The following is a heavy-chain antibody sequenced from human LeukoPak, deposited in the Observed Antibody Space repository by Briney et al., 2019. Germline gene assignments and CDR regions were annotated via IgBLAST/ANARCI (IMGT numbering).Heavy chain of an antibody. CDR1: VGSISSSSYH. J-gene: IGHJ5*02. CDR2: IYYSGST. CDR3: ARHGLRYYDILTGYYTRNNWFDP. Sequence: SETLSLTCTVSVGSISSSSYHCGWIRQPPGKGLERIGSIYYSGSTYYNPSLKSRVTISVDTSKHQFSLKLSSVTAADTAVYYCARHGLRYYDILTGYYTRNNWFDPWGQGTLVTVSS. D-gene: IGHD3-9*01. V-gene: IGHV4-39*01.